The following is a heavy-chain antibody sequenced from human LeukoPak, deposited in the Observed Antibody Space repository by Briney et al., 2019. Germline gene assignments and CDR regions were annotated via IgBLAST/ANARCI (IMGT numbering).Heavy chain of an antibody. D-gene: IGHD2-15*01. CDR3: AKYGRAWHPYYFDY. CDR1: GLTFSNYA. V-gene: IGHV3-23*01. Sequence: PGGSLRLSCAASGLTFSNYAMSWVRQAPGKGLEWVSGISGSGGSTYYADSVKGRFTISRDNSKNTLYLQMNSLRAEDTAVYYCAKYGRAWHPYYFDYWGQGTLVTVSS. CDR2: ISGSGGST. J-gene: IGHJ4*02.